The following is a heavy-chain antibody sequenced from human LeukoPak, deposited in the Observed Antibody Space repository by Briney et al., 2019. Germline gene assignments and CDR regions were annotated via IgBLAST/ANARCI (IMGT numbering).Heavy chain of an antibody. V-gene: IGHV4-59*01. CDR2: VYYSGST. D-gene: IGHD5-18*01. J-gene: IGHJ4*02. Sequence: LSETLSLTCSVSGDSISTYYWSWIRQPPGKALEGIGYVYYSGSTDYNPSLKSRVTISVDTSKKQFSLNLNSVTAADTAAYYCSASKQLWLRGLFDYWGQGTLVTVSS. CDR3: SASKQLWLRGLFDY. CDR1: GDSISTYY.